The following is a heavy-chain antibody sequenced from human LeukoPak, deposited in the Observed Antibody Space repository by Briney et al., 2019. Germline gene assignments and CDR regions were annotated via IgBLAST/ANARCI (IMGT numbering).Heavy chain of an antibody. CDR3: ARGGYYGSGNDFRFDP. V-gene: IGHV4-59*01. J-gene: IGHJ5*02. CDR1: GGSFSGYY. D-gene: IGHD3-10*01. CDR2: IYYSGST. Sequence: SETLSLTCAVYGGSFSGYYWSWIRQSPGRGLEWIGYIYYSGSTNYNPSLKSRVTISVETSKNQFSLKLKSVTAADTAIYYCARGGYYGSGNDFRFDPWGQGTLVTVSS.